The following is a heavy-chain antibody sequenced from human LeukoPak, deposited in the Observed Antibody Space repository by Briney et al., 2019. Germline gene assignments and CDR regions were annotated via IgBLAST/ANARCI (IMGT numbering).Heavy chain of an antibody. CDR3: AKGLDIVVVPATNDY. J-gene: IGHJ4*02. D-gene: IGHD2-2*03. CDR1: GFTFSSYA. Sequence: PGGSLRLSCAASGFTFSSYAMSWVRQAPGKGLEWVSAISGSGGSTYYADSVKGRFTISRDNSKNTLYLQMNSLRAEDTAVYYCAKGLDIVVVPATNDYWGQGTLVTVSS. V-gene: IGHV3-23*01. CDR2: ISGSGGST.